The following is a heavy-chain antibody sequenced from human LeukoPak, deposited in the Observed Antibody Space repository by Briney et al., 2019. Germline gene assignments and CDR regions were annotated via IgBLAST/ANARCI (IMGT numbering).Heavy chain of an antibody. Sequence: TGGSLRLSCTASGYTFSDYGMHWVRQAPGKGLEWLSVISYSGVVKFYADSVKGRFTISRDNSKNTVYLQMNSLRAEDTAVYYCAKDRGLVGATPSNFDYWGQGTLVTVSS. V-gene: IGHV3-30*18. D-gene: IGHD1-26*01. CDR3: AKDRGLVGATPSNFDY. J-gene: IGHJ4*02. CDR2: ISYSGVVK. CDR1: GYTFSDYG.